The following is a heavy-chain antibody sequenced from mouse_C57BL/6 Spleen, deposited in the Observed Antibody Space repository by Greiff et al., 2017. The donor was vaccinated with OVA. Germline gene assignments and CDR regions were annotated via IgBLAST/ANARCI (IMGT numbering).Heavy chain of an antibody. D-gene: IGHD2-5*01. CDR3: ARGSNYGYYAMDY. CDR1: GYTFTDYN. V-gene: IGHV1-22*01. CDR2: INPNNGGT. J-gene: IGHJ4*01. Sequence: VQLKESGPELVKPGASVKMSCKASGYTFTDYNMHWVKQSHGKSLEWIGYINPNNGGTSYNQKFKGKATLTVNKSSSTAYMELRSLTSEDSAVYYCARGSNYGYYAMDYWGQGTSVTVSS.